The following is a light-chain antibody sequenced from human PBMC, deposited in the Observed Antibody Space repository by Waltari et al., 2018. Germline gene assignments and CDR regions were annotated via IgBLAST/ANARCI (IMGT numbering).Light chain of an antibody. CDR1: IYDVGGYNY. CDR2: DVA. V-gene: IGLV2-14*03. CDR3: CSHRSGNTLGV. J-gene: IGLJ2*01. Sequence: QSALTQPASVSGSPGQSITISCTGTIYDVGGYNYVSWYQPHPVKAPQLLIYDVATRPSGFSERVAASKSGNTASLTISGLQAEDEADYYCCSHRSGNTLGVFGGGTKLTVL.